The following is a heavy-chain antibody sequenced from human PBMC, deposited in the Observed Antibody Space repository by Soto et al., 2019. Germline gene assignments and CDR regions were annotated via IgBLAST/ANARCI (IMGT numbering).Heavy chain of an antibody. D-gene: IGHD6-19*01. V-gene: IGHV4-4*02. CDR2: IYHSGST. CDR1: AGSISSSYW. CDR3: ARGQAVTGHYFDY. J-gene: IGHJ4*02. Sequence: QVQLRESGPGLVKPSGTLSLTCAVSAGSISSSYWWTWVRQPPGKGLEWIGEIYHSGSTTYNPSLTSRVTISVDKSKNQFSLKLSSVTAADTVVYYCARGQAVTGHYFDYWGQGTLVTVSS.